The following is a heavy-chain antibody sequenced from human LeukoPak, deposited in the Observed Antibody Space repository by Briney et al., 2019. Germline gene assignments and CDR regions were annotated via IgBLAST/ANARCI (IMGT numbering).Heavy chain of an antibody. D-gene: IGHD6-13*01. CDR3: ARELRPDPYSASWYNY. V-gene: IGHV3-7*01. CDR2: IKQDESEK. J-gene: IGHJ4*02. CDR1: GFTFSSYW. Sequence: GGSLRLSCAASGFTFSSYWMSWVRQAPGKGLEWVANIKQDESEKYYVDSVKGRFTISRDNAKNSLHLQMNSLRVEDTAVYYCARELRPDPYSASWYNYWGQGTLVTVSS.